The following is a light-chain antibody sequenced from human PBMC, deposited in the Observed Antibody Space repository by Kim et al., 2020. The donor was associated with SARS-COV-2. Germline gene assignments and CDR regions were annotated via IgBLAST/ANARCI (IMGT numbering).Light chain of an antibody. V-gene: IGLV3-21*04. J-gene: IGLJ2*01. CDR3: QVWDSSSDRGV. CDR2: YDS. CDR1: NIGSKS. Sequence: SYELTQPPSASVAPGKTARITCGGNNIGSKSVHWYQQKPGQAPVLVIYYDSDRPSGIPERFSGSNSGNTASLTISRVEAGDEADYYCQVWDSSSDRGVFGGGTQLTVL.